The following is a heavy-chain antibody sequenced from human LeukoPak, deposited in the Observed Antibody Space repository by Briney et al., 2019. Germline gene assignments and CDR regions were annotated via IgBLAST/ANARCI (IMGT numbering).Heavy chain of an antibody. CDR2: IYPGDSDT. V-gene: IGHV5-51*01. CDR3: XXXGYDSSGFLDY. J-gene: IGHJ4*02. D-gene: IGHD3-22*01. CDR1: GYSFTSYW. Sequence: GESLKISCKGSGYSFTSYWIAWVRQMPGKGLEWMGIIYPGDSDTRYSPSFQGQVTISADKSISTAYLQWSSLKASDTAMYYCXXXGYDSSGFLDYWGQGTLVTVSS.